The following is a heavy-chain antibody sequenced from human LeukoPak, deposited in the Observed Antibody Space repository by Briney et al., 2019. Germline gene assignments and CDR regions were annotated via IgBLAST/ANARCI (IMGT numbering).Heavy chain of an antibody. CDR2: INIGGGTI. Sequence: GGSLRLSCAPSGFTFSNYWMHWVRQAPGKGLVWVSRINIGGGTISYADSVKGRFTISRDNAKNTLYLQMNSLRTEDTAVYYCARDRWAAAGTGMGYWGQGTLVTVSS. D-gene: IGHD6-13*01. V-gene: IGHV3-74*01. CDR1: GFTFSNYW. CDR3: ARDRWAAAGTGMGY. J-gene: IGHJ4*02.